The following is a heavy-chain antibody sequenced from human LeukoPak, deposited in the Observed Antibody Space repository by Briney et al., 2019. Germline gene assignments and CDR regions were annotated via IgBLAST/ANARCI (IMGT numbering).Heavy chain of an antibody. D-gene: IGHD3-3*01. V-gene: IGHV4-34*01. CDR1: GGSISSYY. J-gene: IGHJ4*02. CDR2: INHSGST. CDR3: ARGNFWSGHTRAYFDY. Sequence: SETLSLTCTVSGGSISSYYWSWIRQPPGKGLEWIGEINHSGSTNYNPSLKSRVTISVDTSKNQFSLKLSSVTAADTAVYYCARGNFWSGHTRAYFDYWGQGTLVTVSS.